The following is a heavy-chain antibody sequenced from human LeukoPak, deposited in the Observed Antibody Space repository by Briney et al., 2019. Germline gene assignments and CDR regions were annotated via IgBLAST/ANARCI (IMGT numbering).Heavy chain of an antibody. Sequence: GGSLRLSCEASGFSFTNTWMSWVRQAPGKGLEWVGRVKSKADDGTTDYAAPVQGRFTISRDDSKNTPSLQMNSLRAEDTAVYYCAKGSYSSWYGSWFDPWGQGTLVTVSS. CDR3: AKGSYSSWYGSWFDP. CDR1: GFSFTNTW. CDR2: VKSKADDGTT. J-gene: IGHJ5*02. V-gene: IGHV3-15*01. D-gene: IGHD6-13*01.